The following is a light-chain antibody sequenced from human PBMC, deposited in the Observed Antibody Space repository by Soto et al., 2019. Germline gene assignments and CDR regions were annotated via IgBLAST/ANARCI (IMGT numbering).Light chain of an antibody. CDR1: QSVSSSY. J-gene: IGKJ1*01. Sequence: IVLTQSPGTLSLNPGEKATFSCRARQSVSSSYLDWYRQNPAKPPGPPIYVPSTRATGIQNRFSGSGSGTDFTLTISRLDPKDLAVNSFQQYGNSPQALGLGAQLES. CDR2: VPS. V-gene: IGKV3-20*01. CDR3: QQYGNSPQA.